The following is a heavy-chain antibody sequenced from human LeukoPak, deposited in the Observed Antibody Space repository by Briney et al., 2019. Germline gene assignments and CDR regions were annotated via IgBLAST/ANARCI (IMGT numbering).Heavy chain of an antibody. CDR1: GYTVTSYY. D-gene: IGHD2-2*01. Sequence: SVKVSCKASGYTVTSYYMHWVRQAPGQGLEWMGRIIPILGIANYAQKFQGRVTITADKSTSTAYMELSSLRSEDTAVYYCARGVVPAAFYYYYYGMDVWGQGTTVTVSS. CDR3: ARGVVPAAFYYYYYGMDV. J-gene: IGHJ6*02. CDR2: IIPILGIA. V-gene: IGHV1-69*04.